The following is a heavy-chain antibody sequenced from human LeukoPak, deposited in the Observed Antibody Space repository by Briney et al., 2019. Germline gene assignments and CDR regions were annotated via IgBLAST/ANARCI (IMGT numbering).Heavy chain of an antibody. CDR2: ISGSGGST. CDR1: GFTFSSYA. V-gene: IGHV3-23*01. D-gene: IGHD5-12*01. CDR3: AKGTHSGYDYFDY. Sequence: GGSLRPSCAASGFTFSSYAMSWVRQAPGKGLEWVSAISGSGGSTYYADSVKGRFTISRDNSKNTLYLQMNSLRAEDTAVYYCAKGTHSGYDYFDYWGQGTLVTVSS. J-gene: IGHJ4*02.